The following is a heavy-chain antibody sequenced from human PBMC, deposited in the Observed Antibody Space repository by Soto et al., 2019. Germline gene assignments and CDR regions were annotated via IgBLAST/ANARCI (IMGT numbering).Heavy chain of an antibody. CDR1: GGSISSGGYY. CDR2: IYYSGST. J-gene: IGHJ4*02. V-gene: IGHV4-31*03. Sequence: QVPLQESGPGLVKPSQTLSLTCTVSGGSISSGGYYWSWIRQHPGKGLEWIGYIYYSGSTYYNPSLKSRVTISVDTSKNQFSLRLSSVTAADTAVYYCARVQYSSSYLDYWGQGTLVTVSS. CDR3: ARVQYSSSYLDY. D-gene: IGHD6-13*01.